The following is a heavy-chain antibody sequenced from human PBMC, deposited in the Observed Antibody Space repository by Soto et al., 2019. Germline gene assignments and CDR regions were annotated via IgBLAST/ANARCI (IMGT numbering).Heavy chain of an antibody. CDR1: GYSFTSYW. CDR3: ASHSGYESVTGYHPKVAFDS. CDR2: IYPGDSDT. Sequence: GESLKISCKGSGYSFTSYWIGWVRQMPGKGLEWMGIIYPGDSDTRYSPSFQGQVTVSADKSISTAYLQRSSLKASDTAMYYCASHSGYESVTGYHPKVAFDSWGQGTMVNFSS. V-gene: IGHV5-51*01. D-gene: IGHD3-9*01. J-gene: IGHJ3*02.